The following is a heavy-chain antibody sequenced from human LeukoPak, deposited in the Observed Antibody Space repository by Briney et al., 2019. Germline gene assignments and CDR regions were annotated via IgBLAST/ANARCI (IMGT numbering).Heavy chain of an antibody. CDR3: ARVEGDYDFYDYYMDV. CDR2: IYYSGST. D-gene: IGHD3-3*01. V-gene: IGHV4-59*01. Sequence: SETLSLTCTVSGGSISSDYWSWIRQPPGKGLEWIGYIYYSGSTNYNPSLKSRVTISVDTSKNQFSLKLSSVTAADTAVYYCARVEGDYDFYDYYMDVWGKGTTVTVSS. J-gene: IGHJ6*03. CDR1: GGSISSDY.